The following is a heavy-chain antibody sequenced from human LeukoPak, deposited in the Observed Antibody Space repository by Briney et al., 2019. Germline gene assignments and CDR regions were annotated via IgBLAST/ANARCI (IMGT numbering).Heavy chain of an antibody. CDR2: IIPILGIA. CDR1: GGTFSSYT. D-gene: IGHD3-22*01. Sequence: ASVKVSCKASGGTFSSYTISWVRQAPGQGLEWMGRIIPILGIANSAQKFQGRVTITADKSTSTAYMELSSLRSEDTAVYYCASPGFYDSSGNGEGYWGQGTLVTVSS. J-gene: IGHJ4*02. V-gene: IGHV1-69*02. CDR3: ASPGFYDSSGNGEGY.